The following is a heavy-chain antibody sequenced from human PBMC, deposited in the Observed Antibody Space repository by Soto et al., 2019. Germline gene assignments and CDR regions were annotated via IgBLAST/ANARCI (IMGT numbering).Heavy chain of an antibody. CDR1: GFTLSSYA. Sequence: GGSLRLSCAASGFTLSSYAMHWVRQAPGKGLEWVAVISYDGSNKYYADSVKGRFTISRDNSKNTLYLQMNSLRAEDTAVYYCARDRGEQAAGRIDYWGQGTLVTVSS. CDR2: ISYDGSNK. CDR3: ARDRGEQAAGRIDY. V-gene: IGHV3-30-3*01. D-gene: IGHD3-16*01. J-gene: IGHJ4*02.